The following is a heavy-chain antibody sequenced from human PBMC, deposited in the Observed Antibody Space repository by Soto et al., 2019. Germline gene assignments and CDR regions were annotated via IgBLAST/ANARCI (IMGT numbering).Heavy chain of an antibody. Sequence: LRLSCVASGFSFSSYAMSWVRQAPGKGLEWVSVISGSDGNTYYADSVKGRFTISRDNSKNTLYLQMNSLRAEDTAVYYCAKDRERDAWYEDYWGQGTLVTVSS. CDR2: ISGSDGNT. CDR1: GFSFSSYA. CDR3: AKDRERDAWYEDY. D-gene: IGHD6-13*01. J-gene: IGHJ4*02. V-gene: IGHV3-23*01.